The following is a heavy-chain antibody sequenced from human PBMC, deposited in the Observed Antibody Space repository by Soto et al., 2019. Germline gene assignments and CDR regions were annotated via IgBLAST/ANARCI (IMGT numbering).Heavy chain of an antibody. D-gene: IGHD6-13*01. CDR1: GGYMRSYC. V-gene: IGHV4-59*01. J-gene: IGHJ6*01. Sequence: SETLGFACTLYGGYMRSYCWTWIRQPPGKGMDSIGYIHYSGTTSFFPSYTPCLRSRVTISEDTAKNQFSLKLLSVTTADTAVYFCAAGEASSRKLATYYLGVWGQGTMVTVSS. CDR3: AAGEASSRKLATYYLGV. CDR2: IHYSGTT.